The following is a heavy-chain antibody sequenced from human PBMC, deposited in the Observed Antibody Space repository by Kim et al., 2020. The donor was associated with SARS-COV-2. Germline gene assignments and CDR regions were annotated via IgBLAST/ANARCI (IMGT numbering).Heavy chain of an antibody. J-gene: IGHJ6*02. CDR1: GGTFSSYA. CDR3: AAWAPAPSSIYYYYYYGMDV. V-gene: IGHV1-69*13. Sequence: SVKVSCKASGGTFSSYAISWVRQAPGQGLEWMGGIIPIFGTANYAQKFQGRVTITADESTSTAYMELSSLRSEDTAVYYCAAWAPAPSSIYYYYYYGMDVWGQGTTVTVSS. CDR2: IIPIFGTA. D-gene: IGHD2-21*01.